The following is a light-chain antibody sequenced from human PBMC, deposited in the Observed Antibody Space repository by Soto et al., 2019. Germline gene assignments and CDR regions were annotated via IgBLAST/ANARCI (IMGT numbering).Light chain of an antibody. J-gene: IGLJ2*01. V-gene: IGLV1-51*01. CDR1: SSNIGSNY. Sequence: QAVVTQPPSVSAAPGQRVTISCSGSSSNIGSNYVSWYQQLPGTAPKLLIYDNYKRPSGIPDRFFGSTSGTSATLAIAGLQTGDEADYYCDSWDNSLSVVLFGGGTQLTVL. CDR2: DNY. CDR3: DSWDNSLSVVL.